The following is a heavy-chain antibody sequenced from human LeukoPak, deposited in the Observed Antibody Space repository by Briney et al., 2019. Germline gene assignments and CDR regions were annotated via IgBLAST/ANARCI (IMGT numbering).Heavy chain of an antibody. CDR2: ISTKNGNT. CDR3: AREDNYWAFDH. J-gene: IGHJ4*02. V-gene: IGHV1-18*01. CDR1: GYSFTSYD. Sequence: ASVKVSCKASGYSFTSYDVTWVRQAPGQGLEWMGWISTKNGNTNYAQKLQGRVTMTTDTSTSTAYMELRSLRSDDTAVCYCAREDNYWAFDHWGQGTLVTVSS. D-gene: IGHD1-1*01.